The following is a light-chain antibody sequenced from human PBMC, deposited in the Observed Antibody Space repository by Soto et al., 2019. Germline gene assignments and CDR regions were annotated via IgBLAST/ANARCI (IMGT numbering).Light chain of an antibody. V-gene: IGKV1-39*01. CDR3: TQRSSTPIS. Sequence: FRVTPSATALSASDRARVAITCGASQSIGSYLNWYQQKPGKAPKLLIHGGSILQSGVPPRFSGGGGGTDFTLTISSLQPEDVATYYCTQRSSTPISVGQGTRLEIK. CDR2: GGS. CDR1: QSIGSY. J-gene: IGKJ5*01.